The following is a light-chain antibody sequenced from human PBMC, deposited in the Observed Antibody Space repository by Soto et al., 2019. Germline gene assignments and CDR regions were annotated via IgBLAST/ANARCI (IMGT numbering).Light chain of an antibody. V-gene: IGKV3-15*01. CDR1: QSVSNN. Sequence: EIVMMQSPATLSVSPGERATLSCRASQSVSNNLAWYQQNPGQAPRLLIYGASTRATGIPARFSGSGSGTEFTLTISSLQSEDFALYYCQQYNDWPPKYTFGQGTKLEIK. CDR3: QQYNDWPPKYT. J-gene: IGKJ2*01. CDR2: GAS.